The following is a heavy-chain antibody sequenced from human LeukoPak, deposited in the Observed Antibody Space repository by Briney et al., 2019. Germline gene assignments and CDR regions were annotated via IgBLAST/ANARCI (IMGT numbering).Heavy chain of an antibody. Sequence: GGTLRLSCAASGFTFSNYWMTWVRQAPGKGLEWVANINRDGSERYYVDSVKGRFTISRDDAKSSLYLQMNSLRAEDTAVYYCARRNAMDVWGQGTTVIVFS. V-gene: IGHV3-7*03. CDR1: GFTFSNYW. CDR2: INRDGSER. CDR3: ARRNAMDV. J-gene: IGHJ6*02.